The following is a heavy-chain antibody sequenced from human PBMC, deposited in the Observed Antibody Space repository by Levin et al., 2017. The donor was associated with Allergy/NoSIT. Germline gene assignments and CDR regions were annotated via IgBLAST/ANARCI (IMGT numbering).Heavy chain of an antibody. CDR3: ARDQWSKNY. D-gene: IGHD2-15*01. CDR2: IYSGGSV. CDR1: GFTCSSNY. Sequence: GGSLRLSCAPSGFTCSSNYMSWVRQAPGKGLEWVSIIYSGGSVYYADSVKGRFIISRDNPRSTLYLQMNSLRPDDTSVYYCARDQWSKNYWGQGTRVTVSS. J-gene: IGHJ4*02. V-gene: IGHV3-66*02.